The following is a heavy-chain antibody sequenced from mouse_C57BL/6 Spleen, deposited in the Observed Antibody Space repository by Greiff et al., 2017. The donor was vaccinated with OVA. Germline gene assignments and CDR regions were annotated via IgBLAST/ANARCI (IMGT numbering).Heavy chain of an antibody. CDR3: ARRGDYDYDLAWFAY. J-gene: IGHJ3*01. CDR2: IHPNSGST. D-gene: IGHD2-4*01. Sequence: QVQLQQPGAELVKPGASVTLSCKASGYTFTSYWMHWVKQRPGQGLEWIGMIHPNSGSTNYNEKFKSKATLTVDKSSSTAYMQLSSLTSEDSAVYYCARRGDYDYDLAWFAYWGQGTLVTVSA. CDR1: GYTFTSYW. V-gene: IGHV1-64*01.